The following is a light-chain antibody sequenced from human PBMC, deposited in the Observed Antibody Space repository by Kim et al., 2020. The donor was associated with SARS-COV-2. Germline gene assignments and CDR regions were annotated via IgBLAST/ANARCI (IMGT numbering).Light chain of an antibody. V-gene: IGLV6-57*04. CDR2: EDN. CDR3: QSYDSSNSWV. Sequence: NFMLTQPHSVSESPGKTVTISCTRSSGSIASNYVQWYQQRPGSATTTVIYEDNQRPSGVPDRFSGSIDSSSNSASLTISGLKTEDEADYYCQSYDSSNSWVFGGGTQLTVL. CDR1: SGSIASNY. J-gene: IGLJ3*02.